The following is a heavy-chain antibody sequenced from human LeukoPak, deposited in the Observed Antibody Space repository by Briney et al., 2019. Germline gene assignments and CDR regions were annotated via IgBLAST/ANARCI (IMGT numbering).Heavy chain of an antibody. V-gene: IGHV4-34*01. Sequence: SETLSLTCAVYGGSFSGYYWSWIRQPPGKGLEWIGEINHGGSTNCNPSLKSRVTISVDTSKNQFSLKLTSVTAADTAVYYCARKGVGWATCMDVWGKGTTVTVSS. CDR2: INHGGST. J-gene: IGHJ6*04. CDR1: GGSFSGYY. D-gene: IGHD3-16*01. CDR3: ARKGVGWATCMDV.